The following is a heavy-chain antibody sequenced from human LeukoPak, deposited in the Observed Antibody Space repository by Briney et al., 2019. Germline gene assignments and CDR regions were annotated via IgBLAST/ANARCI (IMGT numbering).Heavy chain of an antibody. CDR1: GFTFSSYA. Sequence: GGSLRLSCAASGFTFSSYAMSWVRQAPGKGLEWVSGISGSGVSTYYADSVKGRFTISRDNSKNTLYLQMNGLRAEDTAIYYCAKHDSRLSQYYDFWSGYYFDYWGQGTLVTVSS. D-gene: IGHD3-3*01. CDR2: ISGSGVST. CDR3: AKHDSRLSQYYDFWSGYYFDY. V-gene: IGHV3-23*01. J-gene: IGHJ4*02.